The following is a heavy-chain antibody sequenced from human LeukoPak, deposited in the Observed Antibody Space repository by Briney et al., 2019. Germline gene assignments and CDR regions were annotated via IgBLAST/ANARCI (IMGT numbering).Heavy chain of an antibody. D-gene: IGHD1-26*01. Sequence: GGSLRLSCAASGFTFSSCGIHWVRQAPGKGLEWVAVISYDGSNKYYADSVKGRFTISRDNSKNTLYLQMSSLRAEDTAVYYCARRYSRGAFDIWGQGTMVTVSS. CDR1: GFTFSSCG. CDR2: ISYDGSNK. J-gene: IGHJ3*02. V-gene: IGHV3-30*03. CDR3: ARRYSRGAFDI.